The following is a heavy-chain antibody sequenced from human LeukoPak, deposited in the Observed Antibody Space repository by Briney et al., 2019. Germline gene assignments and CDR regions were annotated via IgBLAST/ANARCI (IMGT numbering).Heavy chain of an antibody. CDR3: AKDSYRSGSFYNALDS. D-gene: IGHD3-10*01. V-gene: IGHV3-30*18. Sequence: PGGSLRLSCATSGFTFTNSAMHWVRQAPGRGLEWVALISNDGSQQYYADSVKGRFTISRDDSKNTLFLQMNSPRPEDTAVYYCAKDSYRSGSFYNALDSWGQGTPVTVSS. CDR2: ISNDGSQQ. J-gene: IGHJ4*02. CDR1: GFTFTNSA.